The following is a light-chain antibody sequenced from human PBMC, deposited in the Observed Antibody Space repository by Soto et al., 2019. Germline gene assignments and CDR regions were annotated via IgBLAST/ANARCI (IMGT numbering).Light chain of an antibody. CDR3: QVWDGSSDHWV. J-gene: IGLJ3*02. CDR1: NIGSKV. Sequence: SYELTQPPSVAVAPGQTARVTCGGNNIGSKVVHWYHQKPGQAPVVIVYDDSVRPSGIPERFSGSNSGDTATLTINRVEAGDEADYYCQVWDGSSDHWVFGGGTKVTVL. CDR2: DDS. V-gene: IGLV3-21*02.